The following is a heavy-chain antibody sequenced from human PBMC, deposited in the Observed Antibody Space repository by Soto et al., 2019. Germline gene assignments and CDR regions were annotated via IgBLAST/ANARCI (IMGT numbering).Heavy chain of an antibody. V-gene: IGHV4-59*01. CDR1: GDPLNPYF. CDR3: ARDLYGTDAFDA. CDR2: ISHAGST. Sequence: HVQLQESGPGLVKPSETLSLTCTVSGDPLNPYFWSWVRQSPGKGLEWIGYISHAGSTNSNPSLKSRVIMSVDRSRNQFSLKLRSVTAADTAVYYCARDLYGTDAFDAWGQGTMVTVSS. J-gene: IGHJ3*01. D-gene: IGHD4-17*01.